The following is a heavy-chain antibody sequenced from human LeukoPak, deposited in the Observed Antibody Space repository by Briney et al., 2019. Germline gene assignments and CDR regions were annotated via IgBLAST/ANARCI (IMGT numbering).Heavy chain of an antibody. Sequence: LVKVSCKASGGTFSSYAISWVRQASGQGLEWMGRIIPILGIANYAQKFQGRVTITADKSTSTAYMELSSLRSEDTAVYYCARGRGITGTTPDYWGQGTLVTVSS. CDR3: ARGRGITGTTPDY. J-gene: IGHJ4*02. CDR1: GGTFSSYA. CDR2: IIPILGIA. D-gene: IGHD1-7*01. V-gene: IGHV1-69*04.